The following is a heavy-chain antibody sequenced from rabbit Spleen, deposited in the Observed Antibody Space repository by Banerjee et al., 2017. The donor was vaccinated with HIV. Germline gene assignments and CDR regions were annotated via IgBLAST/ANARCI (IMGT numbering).Heavy chain of an antibody. Sequence: QSLEESGGDLVKPGASLTLTCTASGSDISDYAITWVRQAPGKGLEWIASIYGGSRDITYYASWAEGRLTISKSSSTTVSLQMTSLTAADTATYFCATRINGPDYPTSLNLWGQGTLVTVS. CDR1: GSDISDYA. J-gene: IGHJ4*01. CDR3: ATRINGPDYPTSLNL. V-gene: IGHV1S40*01. CDR2: IYGGSRDIT. D-gene: IGHD6-1*01.